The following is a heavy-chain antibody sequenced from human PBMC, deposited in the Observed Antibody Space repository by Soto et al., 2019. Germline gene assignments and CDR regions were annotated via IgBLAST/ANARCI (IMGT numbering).Heavy chain of an antibody. CDR3: TSDNWYSEY. J-gene: IGHJ4*02. Sequence: SWSMSLTGTVSVSAIMDRYGSWIRQPPGKGLEWIGYIYYNGNTNYNPSLKSRVTMSVDTSKNQISLKLSSVTAADTAVYYCTSDNWYSEYWGQGTLVTVSS. CDR1: VSAIMDRY. D-gene: IGHD2-21*02. V-gene: IGHV4-59*11. CDR2: IYYNGNT.